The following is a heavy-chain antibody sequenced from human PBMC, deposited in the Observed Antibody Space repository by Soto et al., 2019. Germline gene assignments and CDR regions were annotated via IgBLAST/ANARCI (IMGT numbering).Heavy chain of an antibody. CDR1: GFTFDDNA. V-gene: IGHV3-9*01. D-gene: IGHD3-16*01. Sequence: GGSLRLSCAVSGFTFDDNAMHWVRQAPEKGLEWVSGINWKSDIGYADSVKGRFTISRDNAENSPYLQMNSLRAEDTAVYYCAISQDRGGRTTFIYWGQGTQVTVSS. J-gene: IGHJ4*02. CDR3: AISQDRGGRTTFIY. CDR2: INWKSDI.